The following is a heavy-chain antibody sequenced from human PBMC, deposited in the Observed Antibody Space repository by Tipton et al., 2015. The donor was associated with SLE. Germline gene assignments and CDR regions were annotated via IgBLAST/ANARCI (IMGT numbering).Heavy chain of an antibody. J-gene: IGHJ4*02. CDR1: GGSISSYH. CDR3: ARGRGYFDY. V-gene: IGHV4-59*01. Sequence: TLSLTCTVSGGSISSYHWSWIRQPPGKGLEWIGYIYYSGSTNYNPSLKSRVTISVDTSKNQFSLKLSSVTAADTAVYYCARGRGYFDYWGQGTLVTVSS. CDR2: IYYSGST.